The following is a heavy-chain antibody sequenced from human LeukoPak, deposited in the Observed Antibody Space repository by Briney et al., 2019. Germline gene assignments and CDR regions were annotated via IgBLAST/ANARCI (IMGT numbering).Heavy chain of an antibody. CDR2: ISSSSSYK. J-gene: IGHJ3*02. Sequence: GGSLRLSCAASGFTFSSYSMNWVRQAPGKGLEWVSSISSSSSYKYYADSVKGRFTISRDNAKNSLYLQMNSLRAEDTAVYYCARDRVGCSSTSCYGGDAFDIWGQGTMVTVSS. CDR3: ARDRVGCSSTSCYGGDAFDI. V-gene: IGHV3-21*01. D-gene: IGHD2-2*01. CDR1: GFTFSSYS.